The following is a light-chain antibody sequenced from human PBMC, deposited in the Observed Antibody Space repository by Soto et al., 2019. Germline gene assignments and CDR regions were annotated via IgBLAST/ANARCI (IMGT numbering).Light chain of an antibody. Sequence: IQLTQSPSSLSASVGDRVTITCRASQGISSYLAWYQQKPGKAPKLLIYAASTLQSGVPSRFSGSGSGTDFTLTISRLQPEDFATYFCQPPNSYPPLFTFGQGNQPEIK. V-gene: IGKV1-9*01. J-gene: IGKJ2*01. CDR3: QPPNSYPPLFT. CDR2: AAS. CDR1: QGISSY.